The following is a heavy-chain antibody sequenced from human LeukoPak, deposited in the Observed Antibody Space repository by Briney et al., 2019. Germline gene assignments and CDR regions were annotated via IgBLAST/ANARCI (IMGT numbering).Heavy chain of an antibody. D-gene: IGHD4/OR15-4a*01. J-gene: IGHJ4*02. Sequence: GGSLSLSCAASGFALRMHGIHCVRQAPGEGLEWGAFLRFDGSDKFYADSATGRFTISRDKSKNTLYLQMTSLRTEDTAVYYCAKGGPNYVSSYYFDYWGQGTLVPVSS. CDR3: AKGGPNYVSSYYFDY. CDR1: GFALRMHG. V-gene: IGHV3-30*02. CDR2: LRFDGSDK.